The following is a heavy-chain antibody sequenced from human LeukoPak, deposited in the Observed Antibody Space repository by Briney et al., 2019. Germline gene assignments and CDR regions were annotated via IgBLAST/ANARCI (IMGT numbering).Heavy chain of an antibody. J-gene: IGHJ6*02. D-gene: IGHD6-13*01. Sequence: SETLSLTCTVSGVSISSYYWSWIPQPPGKGLEWIGNIYYSGSTNYNPSLKSRVTISVDTSKNQFSLKLSSVTAADTAVYYCARAGYSSSWDYYYYYGMDVWGQGTTVTVSS. CDR2: IYYSGST. CDR1: GVSISSYY. CDR3: ARAGYSSSWDYYYYYGMDV. V-gene: IGHV4-59*01.